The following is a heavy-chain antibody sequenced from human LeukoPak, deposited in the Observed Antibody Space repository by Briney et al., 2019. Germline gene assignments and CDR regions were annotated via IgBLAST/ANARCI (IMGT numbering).Heavy chain of an antibody. D-gene: IGHD2-2*01. CDR3: ARDFSAMYYYYGMDV. Sequence: ASVNVSCKASGYTFTSYGISWVRQAPGQGLEWMGWISAYNGNTNYAQKLQGRVTMTTDTSTSTAYMELRSLRSDDTAVYYCARDFSAMYYYYGMDVWGQGTTVTVSS. J-gene: IGHJ6*02. CDR2: ISAYNGNT. V-gene: IGHV1-18*01. CDR1: GYTFTSYG.